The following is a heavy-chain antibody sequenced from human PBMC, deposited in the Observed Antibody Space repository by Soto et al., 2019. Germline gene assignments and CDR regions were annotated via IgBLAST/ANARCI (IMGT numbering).Heavy chain of an antibody. Sequence: SETLSLTCTVSGGSMSSYYWSWIRQPPGKGLEGVGYIYFSGGTNYNPSLKSRVTMSVDTSKNQFSLELSSVPAADTAVYYCARHKYPGIAAAGSDAFDIWGQGTMVNVSS. CDR3: ARHKYPGIAAAGSDAFDI. CDR2: IYFSGGT. V-gene: IGHV4-59*08. CDR1: GGSMSSYY. J-gene: IGHJ3*02. D-gene: IGHD6-13*01.